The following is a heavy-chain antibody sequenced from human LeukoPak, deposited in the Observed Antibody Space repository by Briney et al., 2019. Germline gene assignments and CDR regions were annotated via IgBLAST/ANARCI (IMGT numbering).Heavy chain of an antibody. V-gene: IGHV3-23*01. CDR2: ISGSGGST. J-gene: IGHJ4*02. Sequence: PGGSLRLSCAASGFTFSSYGMHWVRQAPGKGLEWVSAISGSGGSTYYADSVKGRFTISRDNSKNTLYLQMNSLRAEDTAVYYCAKSPHSSSPYYFDYWDQGTLVTVSS. CDR3: AKSPHSSSPYYFDY. D-gene: IGHD6-13*01. CDR1: GFTFSSYG.